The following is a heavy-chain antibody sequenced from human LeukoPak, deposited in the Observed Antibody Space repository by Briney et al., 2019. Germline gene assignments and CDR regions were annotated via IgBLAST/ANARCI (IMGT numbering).Heavy chain of an antibody. D-gene: IGHD3-22*01. V-gene: IGHV3-48*01. J-gene: IGHJ4*02. CDR1: GFTFSDSW. Sequence: GRSLRLSCATSGFTFSDSWMNWVRQAPGKGLEWVSYISSSSSTIYYADSVKGRFTISRDNAKNSLYLQMNSLRAEDTAVYYCARGSTYYDSSGQVPFDYWGQGTLVTVSS. CDR2: ISSSSSTI. CDR3: ARGSTYYDSSGQVPFDY.